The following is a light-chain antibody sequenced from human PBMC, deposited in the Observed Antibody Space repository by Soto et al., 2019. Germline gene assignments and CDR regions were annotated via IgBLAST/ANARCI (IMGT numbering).Light chain of an antibody. J-gene: IGKJ1*01. CDR2: GAS. V-gene: IGKV3-20*01. Sequence: ETVLTQSPGTLSLSPGERATLSCRASQTIRSNYLAWYRQTPGQAPRLLIYGASNRATGIADMFSGSGSGTYFTLIISRLEPEDFALYYCQQYGSSPWTFGQGTKVEIK. CDR1: QTIRSNY. CDR3: QQYGSSPWT.